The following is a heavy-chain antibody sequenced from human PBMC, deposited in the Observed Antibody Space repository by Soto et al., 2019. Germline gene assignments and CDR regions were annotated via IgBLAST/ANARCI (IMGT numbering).Heavy chain of an antibody. V-gene: IGHV4-4*07. J-gene: IGHJ4*02. D-gene: IGHD6-13*01. CDR3: AAGEASSRNLAPYYLDF. CDR1: DDFISSYY. Sequence: PSETLSLTCTVSDDFISSYYWNWIRQPAGKGLEWIGRVSTNGATNYNPSLESRVTMSEDTSKNQFSLKLLSVTTADTAVYFCAAGEASSRNLAPYYLDFWGQGTLVTVSS. CDR2: VSTNGAT.